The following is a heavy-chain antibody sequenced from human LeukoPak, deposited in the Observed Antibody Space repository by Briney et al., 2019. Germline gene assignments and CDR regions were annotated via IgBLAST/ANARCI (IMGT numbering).Heavy chain of an antibody. CDR2: ISYDGSNK. Sequence: GGSLRLSCAASGFTFSSYAMHWVRQAPGKGLEWVAVISYDGSNKYYADSVKGRFTISRDNSKNTLYLQMNSLRAEDTAVYYCARDRDIWYSSSWSLNFDYWGQGTLVTVSS. V-gene: IGHV3-30*04. J-gene: IGHJ4*02. CDR1: GFTFSSYA. CDR3: ARDRDIWYSSSWSLNFDY. D-gene: IGHD6-13*01.